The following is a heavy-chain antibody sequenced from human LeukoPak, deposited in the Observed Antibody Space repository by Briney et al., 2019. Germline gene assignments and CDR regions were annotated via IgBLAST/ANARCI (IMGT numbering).Heavy chain of an antibody. Sequence: PSETLSLTCTVSGGSISSYYWSWIRQPAGKGLEWIGRIYTSGSTNYNPSLKSRVTMSVDTSKNQFSLKLSSVTAADTAVYYCARIRIDSSGTTFDYWGQGTLVTVSS. D-gene: IGHD3-22*01. CDR2: IYTSGST. CDR3: ARIRIDSSGTTFDY. V-gene: IGHV4-4*07. CDR1: GGSISSYY. J-gene: IGHJ4*02.